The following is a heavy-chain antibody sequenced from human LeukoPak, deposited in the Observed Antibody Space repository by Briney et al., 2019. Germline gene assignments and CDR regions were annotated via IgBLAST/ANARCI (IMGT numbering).Heavy chain of an antibody. V-gene: IGHV3-23*01. CDR3: AKEEDYGSGSSDY. D-gene: IGHD3-10*01. J-gene: IGHJ4*02. CDR1: GFTFSSYG. CDR2: ISGSGGST. Sequence: GGTLRLSCAASGFTFSSYGMSWVRQAPGKGLEWVSAISGSGGSTYYADSVKGRFTISRDNSKNTLYLQMNSLRAEDTAVYYCAKEEDYGSGSSDYWGQGTLVTVSS.